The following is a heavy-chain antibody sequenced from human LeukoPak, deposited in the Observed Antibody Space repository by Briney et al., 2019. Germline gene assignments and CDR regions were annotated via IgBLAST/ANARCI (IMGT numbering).Heavy chain of an antibody. Sequence: HPGGSLRLSCAASGFTFSSYEMNWVRQAPGKGLEWVSYISSSGSTIYYADSVKGLFTISRDNAKNSLYLQMNSLRAEDTAVYYCARGGVVPAATKLVVNDYWGQGTLVTVSS. D-gene: IGHD2-2*01. J-gene: IGHJ4*02. CDR2: ISSSGSTI. CDR3: ARGGVVPAATKLVVNDY. V-gene: IGHV3-48*03. CDR1: GFTFSSYE.